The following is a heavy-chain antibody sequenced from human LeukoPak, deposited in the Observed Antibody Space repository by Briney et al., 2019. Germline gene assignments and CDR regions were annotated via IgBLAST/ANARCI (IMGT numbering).Heavy chain of an antibody. D-gene: IGHD2-15*01. CDR1: GYTFTSYY. J-gene: IGHJ4*02. CDR2: INPSGGST. Sequence: ASVTVSCKASGYTFTSYYMHWVRQAPGQGLEWMGIINPSGGSTSYAQKFQGRVTMTRDTSTSIVYMELSSLRSEDTAVYYCATSKPECSGGSCYSEIGPPYFDYWGQGTLVTVSS. V-gene: IGHV1-46*01. CDR3: ATSKPECSGGSCYSEIGPPYFDY.